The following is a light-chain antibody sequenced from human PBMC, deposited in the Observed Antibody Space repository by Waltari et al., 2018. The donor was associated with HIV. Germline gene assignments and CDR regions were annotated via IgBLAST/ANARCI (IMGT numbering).Light chain of an antibody. J-gene: IGKJ1*01. CDR2: DAS. V-gene: IGKV3-20*01. CDR1: QSVTSNY. CDR3: QQYGSSPPWT. Sequence: EIVLTQSPGTLSFSPGERAPLSCRASQSVTSNYLAWYQQKPGQTPRLLIYDASSRATGIPDRFSGSGSGTDFTLTISRLEPEDFAVYYCQQYGSSPPWTFGQGTKVEIK.